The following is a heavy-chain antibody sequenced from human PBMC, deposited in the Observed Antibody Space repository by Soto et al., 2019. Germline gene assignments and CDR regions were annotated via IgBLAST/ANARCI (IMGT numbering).Heavy chain of an antibody. CDR3: AREVSSDRSTSATRKSNWFDP. D-gene: IGHD3-10*02. V-gene: IGHV1-69*04. CDR2: IIPILGIA. J-gene: IGHJ5*02. CDR1: GRTFSSYT. Sequence: GASVKVSCTASGRTFSSYTISWVRQAPGQRLECMGRIIPILGIANYAQKFQGRVTITADKSTSTAYMELSSLRSEDTAVYYCAREVSSDRSTSATRKSNWFDPWGQGTLVTVSS.